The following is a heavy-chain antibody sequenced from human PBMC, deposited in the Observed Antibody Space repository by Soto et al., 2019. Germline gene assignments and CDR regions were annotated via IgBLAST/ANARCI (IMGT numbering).Heavy chain of an antibody. V-gene: IGHV1-69*06. J-gene: IGHJ4*02. Sequence: QVQLVQSGAEVKKPGSSVKVSCKASGGTFSSYAISWVRQAPGQGLEWMGGIIPIFGTANYAQKFQGRVTITADNSTSTAYMELSSLRSEDTAVYYCASLPGIAAAGISVTLDYWGQGTLVTVSS. D-gene: IGHD6-13*01. CDR1: GGTFSSYA. CDR3: ASLPGIAAAGISVTLDY. CDR2: IIPIFGTA.